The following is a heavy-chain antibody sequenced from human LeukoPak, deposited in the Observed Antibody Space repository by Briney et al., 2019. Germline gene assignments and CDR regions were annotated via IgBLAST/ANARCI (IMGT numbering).Heavy chain of an antibody. V-gene: IGHV3-23*01. CDR1: GFTFSSYA. CDR3: AGSLGYSSSWPIYYYYYYMDV. J-gene: IGHJ6*03. CDR2: ISGSGGST. Sequence: GGSLRLSCAASGFTFSSYAMSWVRQAPGKGLECVSAISGSGGSTYYADSVKGRFTISRDNSKNTLYLQMNSLRAEDTAVYYCAGSLGYSSSWPIYYYYYYMDVWGKGTTVTVSS. D-gene: IGHD6-13*01.